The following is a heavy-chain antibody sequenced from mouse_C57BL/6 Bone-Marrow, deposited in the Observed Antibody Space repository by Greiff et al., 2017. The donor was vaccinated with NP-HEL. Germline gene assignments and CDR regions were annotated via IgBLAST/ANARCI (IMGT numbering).Heavy chain of an antibody. CDR1: EYEFPSHD. J-gene: IGHJ1*03. CDR2: INSDGGST. D-gene: IGHD1-1*01. CDR3: ARRSYGSSPYWYFDV. V-gene: IGHV5-2*01. Sequence: EVQRVESGGGLVQPGESLKLSCESNEYEFPSHDMSWVRKTPEKRLELVAAINSDGGSTYYPDTMERRFIISRDNTKKTLYLQMSSLRSEDTALYYCARRSYGSSPYWYFDVWGTGTTVTVSS.